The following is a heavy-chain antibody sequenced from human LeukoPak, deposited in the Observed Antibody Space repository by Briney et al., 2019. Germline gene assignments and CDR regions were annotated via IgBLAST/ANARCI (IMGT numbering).Heavy chain of an antibody. CDR2: ISSSSSYI. J-gene: IGHJ4*02. Sequence: GGSLRLSCAASGFTFSNYAMSWVRQAPGKGLEWVSSISSSSSYIYYADSVKGRFTISRDNAKNSLYLQMNSLRAEDTAVYYCARIEYSSSSDYWGQGTLVTVSS. CDR3: ARIEYSSSSDY. D-gene: IGHD6-6*01. V-gene: IGHV3-21*01. CDR1: GFTFSNYA.